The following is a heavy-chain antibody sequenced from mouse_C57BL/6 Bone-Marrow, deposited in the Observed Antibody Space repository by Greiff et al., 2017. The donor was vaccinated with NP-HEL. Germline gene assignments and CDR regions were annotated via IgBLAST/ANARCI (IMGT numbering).Heavy chain of an antibody. J-gene: IGHJ4*01. CDR1: GYTFTDYY. CDR3: ANSITTVVDYAMDY. Sequence: EVKLQQSGPVLVKPGASVKMSCKASGYTFTDYYMNWVKQSHGKSLEWIGVINPYNGGTSYNQKFKGKATLTVDKSSSTAYMELNSLTSEDSAVYYCANSITTVVDYAMDYWGQGTSVTVSS. V-gene: IGHV1-19*01. CDR2: INPYNGGT. D-gene: IGHD1-1*01.